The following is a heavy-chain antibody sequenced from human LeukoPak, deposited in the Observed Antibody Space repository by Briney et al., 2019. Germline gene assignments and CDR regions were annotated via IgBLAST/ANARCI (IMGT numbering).Heavy chain of an antibody. CDR1: GGSIRSGDYY. V-gene: IGHV4-30-4*01. Sequence: SETLSLTCTVSGGSIRSGDYYWSWIRQPPGKGLEWIGYIYYSGSTYYSPSLKSRVTISVDTSKNQFSLKLSSVTAADTAVYYCARGDYSSGYSPFDYWGQGTLVTVSS. CDR2: IYYSGST. J-gene: IGHJ4*02. CDR3: ARGDYSSGYSPFDY. D-gene: IGHD3-22*01.